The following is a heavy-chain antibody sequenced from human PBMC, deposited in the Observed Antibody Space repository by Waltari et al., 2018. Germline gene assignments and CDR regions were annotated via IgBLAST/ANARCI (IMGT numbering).Heavy chain of an antibody. Sequence: QVQLQESGPGLVKPSQTLSLTCTVSGGSISNGSYYWSWIRQPAGRGGERGGRSDTRGSTKHSRTLQSRVTIAVDTSKNQFSLNLSSVTAADTAVYYCARERSTMIVVLDIWGQGTMVTVSS. D-gene: IGHD3-22*01. V-gene: IGHV4-61*02. J-gene: IGHJ3*02. CDR1: GGSISNGSYY. CDR3: ARERSTMIVVLDI. CDR2: SDTRGST.